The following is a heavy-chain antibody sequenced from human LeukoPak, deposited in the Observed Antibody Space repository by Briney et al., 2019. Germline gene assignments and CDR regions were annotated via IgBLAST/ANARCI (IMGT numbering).Heavy chain of an antibody. CDR3: ATRPIAAGNNWFDP. J-gene: IGHJ5*02. Sequence: SETLSLTCTVSGGSISSAAYYWGWVRQPPGKGLDWIGSIYYTGTTYYSPSLQTRATLSFDTSNNQFSLKLTSVTAADTAVYFCATRPIAAGNNWFDPWGQGTLVTVSS. V-gene: IGHV4-39*01. CDR2: IYYTGTT. D-gene: IGHD6-13*01. CDR1: GGSISSAAYY.